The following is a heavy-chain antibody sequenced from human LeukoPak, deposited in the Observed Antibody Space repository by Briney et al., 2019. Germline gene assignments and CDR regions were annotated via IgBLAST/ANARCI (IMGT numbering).Heavy chain of an antibody. D-gene: IGHD2-2*01. V-gene: IGHV3-30*03. CDR1: GFTFSSFG. CDR2: LSFDGSTK. Sequence: GGSLRLSCAASGFTFSSFGMHWVRQAPGKGLEGVAVLSFDGSTKYYTDSVKGRFTISRDNSKNTLYLQMNSLRPEDTAVYYCARGCGRASCPYFFDYWGQGALVTVSS. J-gene: IGHJ4*02. CDR3: ARGCGRASCPYFFDY.